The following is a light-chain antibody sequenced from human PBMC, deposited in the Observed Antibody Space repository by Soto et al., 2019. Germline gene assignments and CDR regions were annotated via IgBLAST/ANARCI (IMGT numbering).Light chain of an antibody. J-gene: IGKJ1*01. Sequence: EIVLTQSPGTVSLSPGERATLSCRASQSVRDNYLAWYQQKPGQAPSLLIYGASSRATGIPDRFSGSGSGTDFTLTIRRLEPEDFAVYYCQQYGSSYPWTFGQGTKVDIK. CDR1: QSVRDNY. CDR3: QQYGSSYPWT. CDR2: GAS. V-gene: IGKV3-20*01.